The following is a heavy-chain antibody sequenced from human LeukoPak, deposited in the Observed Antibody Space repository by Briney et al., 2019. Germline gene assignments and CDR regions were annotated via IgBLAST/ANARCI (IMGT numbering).Heavy chain of an antibody. CDR1: GGSISTYY. Sequence: SETLSLTCTVSGGSISTYYWSWIRQPPGKGLEWIGYIYYSGSTNYNPSLKSRVTISVDTSKNQFSLKLSFVTAADTAVYYCARSGAEVYFDYWGQGTLVTVSS. V-gene: IGHV4-59*01. J-gene: IGHJ4*02. CDR3: ARSGAEVYFDY. CDR2: IYYSGST.